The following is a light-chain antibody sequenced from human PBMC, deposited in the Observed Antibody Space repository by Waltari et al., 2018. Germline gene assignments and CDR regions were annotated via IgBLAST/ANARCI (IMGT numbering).Light chain of an antibody. CDR1: NIGSRS. CDR2: DDT. Sequence: SYFLTQTPSVSVAPGQTARITCGGNNIGSRSVQWYQQKPGQAPALGIYDDTARPSGIPQRFSGSNSGNTATLIINKVEVGDEADYYCQLWDNTTDVVFGAGTRLTVL. J-gene: IGLJ2*01. V-gene: IGLV3-21*02. CDR3: QLWDNTTDVV.